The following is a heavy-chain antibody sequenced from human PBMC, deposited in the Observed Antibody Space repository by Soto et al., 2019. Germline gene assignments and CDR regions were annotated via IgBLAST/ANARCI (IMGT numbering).Heavy chain of an antibody. CDR3: AARNFEY. Sequence: GGSLRLSCAISESTIRRDWMNWVRQAPGKGLEWVSSISSFSNYMYYTDSVKGRFTISRDNSKNTLYLQMNSLRDEDTAIYYCAARNFEYWGQGTLVTVSS. CDR2: ISSFSNYM. J-gene: IGHJ4*02. CDR1: ESTIRRDW. V-gene: IGHV3-21*04.